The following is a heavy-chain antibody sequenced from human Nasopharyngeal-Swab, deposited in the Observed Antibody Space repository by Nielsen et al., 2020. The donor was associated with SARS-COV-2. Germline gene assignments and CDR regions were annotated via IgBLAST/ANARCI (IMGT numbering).Heavy chain of an antibody. CDR3: AKDHKMDSGGGVGYMDV. V-gene: IGHV3-30*02. J-gene: IGHJ6*03. CDR1: EFTFSSYG. CDR2: IRYDGFNQ. D-gene: IGHD3-16*01. Sequence: GSLRLSCAASEFTFSSYGMHWVRQAPGKGLEWVAFIRYDGFNQHYADSVKGRFTISRDSFKNTLYLQLNSLRAEDTAVYYCAKDHKMDSGGGVGYMDVWGKGTTVTVSS.